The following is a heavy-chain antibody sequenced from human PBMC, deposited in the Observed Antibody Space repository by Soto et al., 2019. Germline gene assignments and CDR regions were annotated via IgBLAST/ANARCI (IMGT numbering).Heavy chain of an antibody. CDR1: GDSISSGGHY. J-gene: IGHJ4*02. CDR2: ISYSGIA. V-gene: IGHV4-30-2*01. Sequence: SETLSLTCTVSGDSISSGGHYWSWIRQHPGKGPEWIGYISYSGIAYYNPSLESRVTISVDRSKNQFSLKLSSVTAADTAVYYCARGPPFHWGQGTLVTVSS. D-gene: IGHD3-16*01. CDR3: ARGPPFH.